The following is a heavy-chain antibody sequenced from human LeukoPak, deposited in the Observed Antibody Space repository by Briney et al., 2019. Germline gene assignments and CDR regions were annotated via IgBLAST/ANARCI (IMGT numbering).Heavy chain of an antibody. CDR1: GFTFNKSW. Sequence: PGGSLRLSCAASGFTFNKSWMSWVCQAPGKGPEWVANIKEDGSEKYYVDSVKGRFTISRDNAKNSLYLQMNSLRAEDTAVYYCARGTNYYDSSGYYYDHKHHPGYYFDYWGQGTLVTVSS. J-gene: IGHJ4*02. CDR2: IKEDGSEK. CDR3: ARGTNYYDSSGYYYDHKHHPGYYFDY. D-gene: IGHD3-22*01. V-gene: IGHV3-7*01.